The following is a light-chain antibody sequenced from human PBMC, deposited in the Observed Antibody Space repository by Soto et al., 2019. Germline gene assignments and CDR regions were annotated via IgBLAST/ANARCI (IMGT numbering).Light chain of an antibody. CDR2: AAS. CDR3: KQYGSSGT. CDR1: QGISSY. J-gene: IGKJ1*01. Sequence: AIRMPQSPSSLSASTGASVTITGRASQGISSYLAWYQQKPGKAPKLLIYAASTLQSGVPSRFSGSGSGTDFTLTISRLEPEDFAVYYCKQYGSSGTVGKGTKVDIK. V-gene: IGKV1-8*01.